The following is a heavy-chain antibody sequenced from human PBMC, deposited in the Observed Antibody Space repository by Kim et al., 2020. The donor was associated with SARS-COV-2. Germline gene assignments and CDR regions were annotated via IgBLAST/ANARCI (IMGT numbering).Heavy chain of an antibody. D-gene: IGHD2-8*01. CDR3: ATPSSEYCTNGVCYKQLDY. CDR1: GGTFSSYA. J-gene: IGHJ4*02. Sequence: SVKVSCKASGGTFSSYAISWVRQAPGQGLEWMGRIIPILGIANYAQKFQGRVTITADKSTSTAYMELSSLRSEDTAVYYCATPSSEYCTNGVCYKQLDYWGQGTLVTVSS. CDR2: IIPILGIA. V-gene: IGHV1-69*04.